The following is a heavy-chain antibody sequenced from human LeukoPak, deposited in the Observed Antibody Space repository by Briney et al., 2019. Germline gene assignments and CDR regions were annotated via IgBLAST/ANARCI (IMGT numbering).Heavy chain of an antibody. CDR2: ISSSSSTI. CDR1: GFTFSSYS. V-gene: IGHV3-48*01. D-gene: IGHD3-22*01. Sequence: GGSLRLSCAASGFTFSSYSMNWVRQAPGKGLEWVSYISSSSSTIYYADSVKGRFTISRDNAKNSLYLQMNSLRAEDTAVYYCARGFIGYYDSSGYEYWGQGTLVTVSS. J-gene: IGHJ4*02. CDR3: ARGFIGYYDSSGYEY.